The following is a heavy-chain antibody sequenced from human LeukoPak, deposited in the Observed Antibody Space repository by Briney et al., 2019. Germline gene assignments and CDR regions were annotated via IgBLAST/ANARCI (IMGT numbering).Heavy chain of an antibody. Sequence: ASVKVSCKASGYTFTSYDINWVRQATGQGLEWMGWMNPNSGNTGYAQKFQGRVTMTRNTSISTAYMELSSLRSEDTAVYYCARGIVVVPAATEGDNWFDPWGQGTLVTVSS. CDR3: ARGIVVVPAATEGDNWFDP. D-gene: IGHD2-2*01. V-gene: IGHV1-8*01. CDR1: GYTFTSYD. J-gene: IGHJ5*02. CDR2: MNPNSGNT.